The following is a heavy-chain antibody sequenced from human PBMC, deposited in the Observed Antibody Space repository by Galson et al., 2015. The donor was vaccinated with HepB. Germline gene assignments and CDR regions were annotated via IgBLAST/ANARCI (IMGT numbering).Heavy chain of an antibody. J-gene: IGHJ4*02. CDR1: GFTFDDYG. D-gene: IGHD3-10*01. Sequence: SLRLSCAASGFTFDDYGMSWVRQAPGKGLEWVSGINRNGGSTGYADSVKGRFTISRDNAKNSLYLQMNSLRAEDTALYHCARVLGDSHLYPVDYWGQGTLVTVSS. CDR2: INRNGGST. CDR3: ARVLGDSHLYPVDY. V-gene: IGHV3-20*01.